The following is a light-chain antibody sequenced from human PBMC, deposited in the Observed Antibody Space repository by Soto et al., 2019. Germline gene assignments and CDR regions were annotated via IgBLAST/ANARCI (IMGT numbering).Light chain of an antibody. CDR2: DAS. CDR1: QSVGNNN. J-gene: IGKJ4*01. V-gene: IGKV3-20*01. Sequence: EIVLTQSPGTLSLSPEERATLSCRASQSVGNNNLAWYQQKPGQAPRFLIYDASSRATGIPDRFSGSGSGTDFTLTISRLEPEDFAVYYCQQYGSTPLTFGGGTKVDIK. CDR3: QQYGSTPLT.